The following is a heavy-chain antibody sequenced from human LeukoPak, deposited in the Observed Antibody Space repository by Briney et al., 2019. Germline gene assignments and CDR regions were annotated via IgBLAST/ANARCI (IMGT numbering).Heavy chain of an antibody. V-gene: IGHV3-30-3*01. J-gene: IGHJ4*02. CDR3: ARPVVSLTN. CDR1: GFTFSSYA. CDR2: ISYDGSNK. Sequence: GGSLRLSCAASGFTFSSYAMHWVRQAPGKGLEWVAVISYDGSNKYYADSVKGRFTISRDNSKNTLYLQMNSLRAEDTAVYYCARPVVSLTNWSQGTLVTVSS.